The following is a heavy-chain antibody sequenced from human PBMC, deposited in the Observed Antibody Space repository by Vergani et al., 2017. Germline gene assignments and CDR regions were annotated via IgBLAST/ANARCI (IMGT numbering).Heavy chain of an antibody. CDR2: IMPDGSAT. CDR3: AKSGFVGAFET. CDR1: GFTFSDFW. V-gene: IGHV3-7*01. J-gene: IGHJ3*02. D-gene: IGHD6-6*01. Sequence: EVQLVESGGGLVQPGGSLRLSCAASGFTFSDFWMTWVRQVPGKGLELVANIMPDGSATMYADSLRGRFSISRDNAKNSLHLHMSSLRVEDTAVYFCAKSGFVGAFETWGQGTMVTVSS.